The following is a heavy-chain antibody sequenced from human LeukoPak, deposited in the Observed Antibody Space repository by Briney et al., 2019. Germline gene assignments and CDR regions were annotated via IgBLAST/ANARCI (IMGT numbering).Heavy chain of an antibody. D-gene: IGHD6-13*01. Sequence: GGSLRLSCAASGFTFSSYSMNWVRQAPGKGLEWVSYISSSSSTIYYADSVKGRFTISRDNAKNSLYLQMNSLRAEDTAVYLCARVGALSSSWLLYWGQGTLVTVSS. CDR2: ISSSSSTI. J-gene: IGHJ4*02. CDR1: GFTFSSYS. CDR3: ARVGALSSSWLLY. V-gene: IGHV3-48*01.